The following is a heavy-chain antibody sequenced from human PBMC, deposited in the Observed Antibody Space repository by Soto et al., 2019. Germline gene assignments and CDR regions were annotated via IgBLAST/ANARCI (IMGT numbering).Heavy chain of an antibody. CDR3: ARGGHVVVVSAALDS. D-gene: IGHD2-21*02. J-gene: IGHJ4*02. V-gene: IGHV1-46*01. CDR2: VNPSGGHT. CDR1: GDTFTDYY. Sequence: QVQLVQSGAEVKKPGASVKVSCKASGDTFTDYYIHWVRQAPGQGLEWMGTVNPSGGHTTYAQHFLGRRTATWDTSTSPLYMELTSLTSEDTAVYYCARGGHVVVVSAALDSWGQGTLVTVSS.